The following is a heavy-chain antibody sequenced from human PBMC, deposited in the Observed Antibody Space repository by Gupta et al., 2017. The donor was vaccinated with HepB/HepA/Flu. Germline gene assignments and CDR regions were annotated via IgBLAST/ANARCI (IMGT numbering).Heavy chain of an antibody. CDR2: IGTDLKT. CDR3: AKDVYFWSAMDV. CDR1: GFTFNGNA. J-gene: IGHJ6*03. D-gene: IGHD3-3*01. V-gene: IGHV3-23*01. Sequence: EIQLLESGGGLVQPGGSLRLSGEVSGFTFNGNAMSGVRQAPGKGLEWVSGIGTDLKTHYSESVRGRFTISRDNSKNTLYLQMNSLRAEDTAVYYCAKDVYFWSAMDVWGKGTTVTVSS.